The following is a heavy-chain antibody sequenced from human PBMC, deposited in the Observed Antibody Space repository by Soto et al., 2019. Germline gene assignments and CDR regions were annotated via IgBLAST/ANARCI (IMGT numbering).Heavy chain of an antibody. Sequence: SETLSLTCTVSGGSISNYYWSWIRQPPGKGLEWIGYIYSSGSTNYNPSLKSRVTISADTSKNQVSLKLTSVTAADTAVYYCARDHPHSYGIYYFDYWGQGTLVTVSS. V-gene: IGHV4-59*01. CDR1: GGSISNYY. J-gene: IGHJ4*02. D-gene: IGHD5-18*01. CDR3: ARDHPHSYGIYYFDY. CDR2: IYSSGST.